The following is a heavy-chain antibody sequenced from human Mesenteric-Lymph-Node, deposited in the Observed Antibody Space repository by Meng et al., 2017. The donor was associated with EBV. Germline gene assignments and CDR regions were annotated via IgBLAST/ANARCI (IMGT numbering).Heavy chain of an antibody. D-gene: IGHD2/OR15-2a*01. CDR2: ISYDGSDK. CDR3: AKEAPQMTIFQN. V-gene: IGHV3-30*18. Sequence: QVQLVESGGGVVQPGRSLRLSCLASGFTFSSFGMLWVRQGPGKGLEWVAFISYDGSDKYYGDSVKGRFTVSRDNSRNTLYLQMNTLRSDDTAVYYCAKEAPQMTIFQNWGQGTLVTVSS. J-gene: IGHJ4*02. CDR1: GFTFSSFG.